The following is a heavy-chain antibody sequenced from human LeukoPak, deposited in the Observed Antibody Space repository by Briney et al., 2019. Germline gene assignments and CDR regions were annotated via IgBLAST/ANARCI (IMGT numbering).Heavy chain of an antibody. CDR1: GYTFTNYG. CDR2: ISTYNGNT. V-gene: IGHV1-18*01. CDR3: ATYSYAYGMDV. D-gene: IGHD5-18*01. J-gene: IGHJ6*02. Sequence: ALVKVSCKTSGYTFTNYGISWVRQAPGQGLEWMGWISTYNGNTNYAQKLQGRVTMTTDTSTRTAYMELRSLRSDDTAVYYCATYSYAYGMDVWGQGTTVTVSS.